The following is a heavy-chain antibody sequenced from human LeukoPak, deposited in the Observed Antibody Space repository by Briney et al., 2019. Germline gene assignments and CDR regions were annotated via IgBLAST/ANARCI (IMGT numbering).Heavy chain of an antibody. CDR1: GGSITRTNYY. J-gene: IGHJ4*02. D-gene: IGHD3-10*01. CDR3: ARHVSSRSGSTEFDY. CDR2: IYYSGTT. V-gene: IGHV4-39*01. Sequence: SETLSLTCTVSGGSITRTNYYWGWIRQPPGKGLEWIGSIYYSGTTYYNPSLKSRVTISVDTSKNQFSLKLRSVTAADTAVYYCARHVSSRSGSTEFDYWGQGTLVPVSS.